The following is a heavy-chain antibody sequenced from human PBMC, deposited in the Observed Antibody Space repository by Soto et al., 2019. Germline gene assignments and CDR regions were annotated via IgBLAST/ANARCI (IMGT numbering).Heavy chain of an antibody. D-gene: IGHD4-17*01. V-gene: IGHV3-21*01. Sequence: GGSLRLSCAASGFTFSSYSMNWVRQAPGKGLEWVSSISSSSSYIYYADSVKGRFTISRDNAKNSLSLQMNSLRAEDTAIYYCARGDYGDYWYFDLWGRGTLVTVSS. CDR2: ISSSSSYI. CDR3: ARGDYGDYWYFDL. J-gene: IGHJ2*01. CDR1: GFTFSSYS.